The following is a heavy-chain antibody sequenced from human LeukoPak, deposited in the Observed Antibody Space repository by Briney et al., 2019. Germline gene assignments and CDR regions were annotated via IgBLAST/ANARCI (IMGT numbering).Heavy chain of an antibody. CDR2: IYYSGST. Sequence: SETLSLTCTVSGGSISSSSYSWGWIRQPPGKGLEWIGSIYYSGSTYYNPSLKSRVTISVDTSKNQFSLKLSSVTAADTAVYYCARGIRWFGEPYFDYWGRGTLVTVSS. CDR1: GGSISSSSYS. CDR3: ARGIRWFGEPYFDY. V-gene: IGHV4-39*01. J-gene: IGHJ4*02. D-gene: IGHD3-10*01.